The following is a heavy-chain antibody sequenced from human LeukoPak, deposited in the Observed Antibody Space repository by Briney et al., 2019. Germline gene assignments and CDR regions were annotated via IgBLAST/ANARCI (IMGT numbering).Heavy chain of an antibody. CDR2: IRTEAYDGAT. Sequence: SGGSLRLSCAASGFTFGDYAMSWVRQAPGKGLEWGGFIRTEAYDGATDYGASVKGRFTISRDDSKNIAYLQMNSLNTEDTAVYYCTRTFGYYYFYMDVWGKGTTVIVSS. CDR3: TRTFGYYYFYMDV. CDR1: GFTFGDYA. V-gene: IGHV3-49*04. D-gene: IGHD3-16*01. J-gene: IGHJ6*03.